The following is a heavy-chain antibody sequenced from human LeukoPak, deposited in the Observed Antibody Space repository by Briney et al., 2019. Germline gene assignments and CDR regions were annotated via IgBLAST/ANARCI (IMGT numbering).Heavy chain of an antibody. V-gene: IGHV4-38-2*02. J-gene: IGHJ3*02. CDR2: IYHSGSS. D-gene: IGHD5-12*01. Sequence: KPSETLSLTCTVSGYSISSGYYWGWIRQPPGKGLEWIGSIYHSGSSYYNPSLKSRVTVSVDTSKNQFSLKLSSVTAADTAVYYCARAGYSGTLRGAFDIWGQGTMVTVSS. CDR1: GYSISSGYY. CDR3: ARAGYSGTLRGAFDI.